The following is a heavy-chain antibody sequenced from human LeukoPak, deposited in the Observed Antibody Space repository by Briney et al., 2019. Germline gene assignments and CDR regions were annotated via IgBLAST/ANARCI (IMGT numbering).Heavy chain of an antibody. CDR3: ARSSSWRNFDY. Sequence: ASVKVSCKASGYTFTRYDINWVRQATGQGLEWMGWLNPNTAYTGYAQKFQGRVTITRDTSINTAYMELSSLRSDDTAVYYCARSSSWRNFDYWGQGTLVAVSS. J-gene: IGHJ4*02. V-gene: IGHV1-8*03. CDR1: GYTFTRYD. CDR2: LNPNTAYT. D-gene: IGHD6-13*01.